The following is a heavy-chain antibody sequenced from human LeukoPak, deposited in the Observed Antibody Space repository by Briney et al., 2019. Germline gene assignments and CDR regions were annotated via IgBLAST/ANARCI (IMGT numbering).Heavy chain of an antibody. V-gene: IGHV4-59*01. CDR1: GGSISSYY. CDR2: IYYSGST. J-gene: IGHJ3*02. Sequence: SETLSLTCTVSGGSISSYYWSCIRQPPGKGLEWIGYIYYSGSTNYNPSLKSRVTISVDTSKNQFSLKLSSVTAADTAVYYCARGHYYDSSGYPIDAFDIWGQGTMVTVSS. D-gene: IGHD3-22*01. CDR3: ARGHYYDSSGYPIDAFDI.